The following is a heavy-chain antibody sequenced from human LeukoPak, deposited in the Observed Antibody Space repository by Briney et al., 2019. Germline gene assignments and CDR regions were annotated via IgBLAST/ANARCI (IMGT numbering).Heavy chain of an antibody. D-gene: IGHD2-21*02. J-gene: IGHJ4*02. CDR1: GFTFASSA. Sequence: SVKVSCKASGFTFASSAIQWVRQARGQRLEWIGWIGVGGGNTNYLQTLQGRLTITRDMSTSTAYMELSSLTSEDTAVYYCAAELYRGGDCCHFDQWGQGTLVTVSS. CDR2: IGVGGGNT. V-gene: IGHV1-58*02. CDR3: AAELYRGGDCCHFDQ.